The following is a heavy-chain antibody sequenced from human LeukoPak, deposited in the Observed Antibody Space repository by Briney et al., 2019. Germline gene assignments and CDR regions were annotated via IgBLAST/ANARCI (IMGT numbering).Heavy chain of an antibody. J-gene: IGHJ5*02. V-gene: IGHV1-8*01. CDR2: MNPNSGNT. CDR3: ARVWYCSGGSCYRNINWFDP. CDR1: GYTYTSYD. D-gene: IGHD2-15*01. Sequence: ASVKVSCKASGYTYTSYDINWVRQATGQGLEWMGWMNPNSGNTGYAQKFQGRVTMTRNTSISTAYMELSSLRSEDTAVYYCARVWYCSGGSCYRNINWFDPWGQGTLVTVSS.